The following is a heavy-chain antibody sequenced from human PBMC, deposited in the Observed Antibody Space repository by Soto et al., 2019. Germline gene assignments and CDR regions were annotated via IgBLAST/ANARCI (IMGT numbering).Heavy chain of an antibody. D-gene: IGHD5-18*01. CDR2: ITSGGYT. V-gene: IGHV3-23*01. Sequence: GGSLRLSCAVSGFTFSNYAMTWVRQVPGKGLEWVSSITSGGYTYYADSVKGRFTISRDNSKDTLCLQMNSLRAEDTAVYYCARDQPGYSYGYGLGYWGQGTLVTVSS. CDR3: ARDQPGYSYGYGLGY. J-gene: IGHJ4*02. CDR1: GFTFSNYA.